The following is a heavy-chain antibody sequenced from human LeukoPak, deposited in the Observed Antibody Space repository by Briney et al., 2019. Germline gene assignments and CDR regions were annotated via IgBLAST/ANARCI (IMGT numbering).Heavy chain of an antibody. CDR1: GDSVSRNNIA. CDR3: ARGLGWPYFDS. Sequence: SQTPSLTCAISGDSVSRNNIAWNWIRQSPSRGLEWLGRTYFGSKWYHEYAISVKGRITINPDTSKNQFSLQLNSVIPEDTAIYYCARGLGWPYFDSWGQGTLVTVSS. CDR2: TYFGSKWYH. J-gene: IGHJ4*02. V-gene: IGHV6-1*01. D-gene: IGHD5-24*01.